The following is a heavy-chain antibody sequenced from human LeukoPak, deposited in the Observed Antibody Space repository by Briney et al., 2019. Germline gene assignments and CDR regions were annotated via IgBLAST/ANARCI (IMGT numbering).Heavy chain of an antibody. V-gene: IGHV3-43*02. CDR2: ISGDGGST. CDR1: GFIFDNYA. Sequence: GGSLRLSCAAPGFIFDNYAIHWVRQAPGKGLEWVSLISGDGGSTFYADSVRGRFTISRDNTRKSLSLQMSSLRSEDTALYYCAGESETSGWYGYWGQGTLVTVSS. D-gene: IGHD6-19*01. J-gene: IGHJ4*02. CDR3: AGESETSGWYGY.